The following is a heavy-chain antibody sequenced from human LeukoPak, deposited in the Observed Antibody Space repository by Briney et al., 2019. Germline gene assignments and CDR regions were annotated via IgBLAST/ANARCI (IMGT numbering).Heavy chain of an antibody. J-gene: IGHJ4*02. V-gene: IGHV3-30*18. CDR2: ISYDGSNK. Sequence: GGSLRLSCAASGFTFSSYGMHWVRQAPGKGLEWVAVISYDGSNKYYADSVKVRFTISRDNSKNTLYLQMNSLRAEDTAVYYCAKDGTVTDAFDYWGQGTLVTVSS. CDR1: GFTFSSYG. CDR3: AKDGTVTDAFDY. D-gene: IGHD4-17*01.